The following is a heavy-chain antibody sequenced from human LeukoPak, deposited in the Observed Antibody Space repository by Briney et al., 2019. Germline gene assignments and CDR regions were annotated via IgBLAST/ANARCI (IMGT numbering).Heavy chain of an antibody. J-gene: IGHJ4*02. CDR2: IIPIFGTA. Sequence: ASVKVSCKASGGTFSSYAISWVRQAPGQGLEWMGGIIPIFGTANYAQKFQGKVTITADESTSTAYMELSSLRSEDTAVYYCARVTAIPAAHFDYWGQGTLVTASS. V-gene: IGHV1-69*13. D-gene: IGHD2-2*01. CDR1: GGTFSSYA. CDR3: ARVTAIPAAHFDY.